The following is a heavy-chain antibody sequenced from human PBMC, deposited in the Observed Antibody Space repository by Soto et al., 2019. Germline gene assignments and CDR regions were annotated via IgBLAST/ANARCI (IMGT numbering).Heavy chain of an antibody. Sequence: TLSLTCAISGDSVSSNSAAWNWIRQSPSRGLEWLGRTYYRSKWYNDYAVSVKSRITINPDTSKNQFSLQLNSVTPEDTAVYYCAREITIFGNRYYYYNGMDVLGQGTTVTVSS. CDR1: GDSVSSNSAA. D-gene: IGHD3-3*01. J-gene: IGHJ6*02. CDR3: AREITIFGNRYYYYNGMDV. V-gene: IGHV6-1*01. CDR2: TYYRSKWYN.